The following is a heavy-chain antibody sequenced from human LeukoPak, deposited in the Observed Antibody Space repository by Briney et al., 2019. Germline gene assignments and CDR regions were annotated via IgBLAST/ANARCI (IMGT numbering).Heavy chain of an antibody. Sequence: GGSLRLSCAASGFTFSSYGMSWVRQAPGKGLEWVSVIYSGGSTYYADSVKGRFTISRDNSKNTLYLQMNSLRAEDTAVYYCARDHSLWGQETLVTVSS. CDR1: GFTFSSYG. J-gene: IGHJ4*02. D-gene: IGHD2-15*01. CDR2: IYSGGST. CDR3: ARDHSL. V-gene: IGHV3-66*01.